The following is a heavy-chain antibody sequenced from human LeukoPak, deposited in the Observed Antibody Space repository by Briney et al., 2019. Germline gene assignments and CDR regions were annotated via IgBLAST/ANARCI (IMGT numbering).Heavy chain of an antibody. V-gene: IGHV1-69*13. CDR3: ASQLNYDSSGYYPD. J-gene: IGHJ4*02. D-gene: IGHD3-22*01. CDR2: IIPIFGTA. Sequence: SVKVSCKASRGTFSSYAISWVRQAPGQGLEWMGGIIPIFGTANYAQKFQGRVTIAADESTSTAYMELSSLRSEDTAVYYCASQLNYDSSGYYPDWGQGTLVTVSS. CDR1: RGTFSSYA.